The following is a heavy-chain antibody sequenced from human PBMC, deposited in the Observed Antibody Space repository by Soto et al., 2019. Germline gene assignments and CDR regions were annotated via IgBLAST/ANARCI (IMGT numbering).Heavy chain of an antibody. CDR2: IYYSGST. J-gene: IGHJ4*02. Sequence: SETLSLTCTVSGGSISSYYCSWIRQPPGKGLGWIGYIYYSGSTNYNPSLKSRVTISVDTSKNQFSLKLSSVTAADTAVYYCARDKITGLFDYWGQGTLVTVSS. CDR1: GGSISSYY. V-gene: IGHV4-59*12. D-gene: IGHD2-8*02. CDR3: ARDKITGLFDY.